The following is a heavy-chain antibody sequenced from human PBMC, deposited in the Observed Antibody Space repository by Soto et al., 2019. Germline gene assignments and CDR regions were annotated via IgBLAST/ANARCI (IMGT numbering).Heavy chain of an antibody. CDR2: ISAYNGNR. CDR1: GYDFSDNS. Sequence: QVQLVQSGGEVKQPGASLKVSCKASGYDFSDNSITWVRQAPGQGPEWLGWISAYNGNRIYAQNLQGRFTMTTDTSTDTAYMDLRSLRSADTAVYYCARSLGAPTGYYYAMDVWGQGTTVTVS. J-gene: IGHJ6*02. CDR3: ARSLGAPTGYYYAMDV. D-gene: IGHD1-26*01. V-gene: IGHV1-18*04.